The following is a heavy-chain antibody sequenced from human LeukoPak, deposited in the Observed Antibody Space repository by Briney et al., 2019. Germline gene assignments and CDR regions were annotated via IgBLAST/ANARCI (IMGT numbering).Heavy chain of an antibody. Sequence: GGSLRLSCAASGFTFSSYAMSWVRQAPGKGLEWVSAISGSGGSTYYADSVKGRFTISRDNSKNTLYLQMNSLRAEDTAVYYCASVQSSGWLGGDWFDPWGQGTLVTVSS. D-gene: IGHD6-19*01. V-gene: IGHV3-23*01. CDR1: GFTFSSYA. CDR2: ISGSGGST. CDR3: ASVQSSGWLGGDWFDP. J-gene: IGHJ5*02.